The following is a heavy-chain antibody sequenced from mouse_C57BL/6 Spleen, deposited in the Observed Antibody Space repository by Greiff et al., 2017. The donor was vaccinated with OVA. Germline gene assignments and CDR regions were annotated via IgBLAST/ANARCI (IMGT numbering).Heavy chain of an antibody. D-gene: IGHD2-5*01. Sequence: DVQLQESGPGLVKPSQSLSLTCSVTGYSITSGYYWNWIRQFPGNKLEWMGYISYDGSNNYNPSLKNRISITRDTSKNQFFLKLNSVTTEDTATYYCARDGYYSNSYWYFDVWGTGTTVTVSS. V-gene: IGHV3-6*01. J-gene: IGHJ1*03. CDR3: ARDGYYSNSYWYFDV. CDR2: ISYDGSN. CDR1: GYSITSGYY.